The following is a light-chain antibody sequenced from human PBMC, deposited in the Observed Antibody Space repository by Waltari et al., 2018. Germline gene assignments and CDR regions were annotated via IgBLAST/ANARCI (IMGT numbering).Light chain of an antibody. CDR1: QNIGTS. V-gene: IGKV3-15*01. CDR3: LQYNNWPYT. Sequence: EIEMTQSPAPLSLSPGETAILTCRASQNIGTSLSWFQLRTGRAPRHLIYGASTRATGIPARFSASGSGTEFSLTISSLQSDDFAVYYCLQYNNWPYTFGQGTRLEIK. CDR2: GAS. J-gene: IGKJ2*01.